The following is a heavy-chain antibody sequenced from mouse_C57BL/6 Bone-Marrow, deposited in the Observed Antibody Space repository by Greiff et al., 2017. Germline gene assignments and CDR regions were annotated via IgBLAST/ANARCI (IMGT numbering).Heavy chain of an antibody. Sequence: VQLQQSGPELVKPGASVKISCKASGYTFTDYYMNWVKQSRGKSLEWIGDINPNNGGTSYNQKFKGKATLTVDKSSSTAYMELRSLTSEDSAVYYCASPNWAWFAYWGQGTLVTVSA. J-gene: IGHJ3*01. D-gene: IGHD4-1*01. CDR1: GYTFTDYY. CDR2: INPNNGGT. V-gene: IGHV1-26*01. CDR3: ASPNWAWFAY.